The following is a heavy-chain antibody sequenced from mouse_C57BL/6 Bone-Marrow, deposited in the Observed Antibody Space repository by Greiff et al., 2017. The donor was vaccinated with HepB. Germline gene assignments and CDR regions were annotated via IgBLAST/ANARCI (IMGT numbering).Heavy chain of an antibody. J-gene: IGHJ4*01. D-gene: IGHD1-1*01. CDR3: ARTHYYGSSCAMDY. CDR1: GYSFTDYN. Sequence: VQLKESGPELVKPGASVKISCKASGYSFTDYNMNWVKQSNGKSLEWIGVINPNYGTTSYNQKFKGKATLTVDQSSSTAYMQLNSLTSEDSAVYYCARTHYYGSSCAMDYWGQGTSVTVSS. V-gene: IGHV1-39*01. CDR2: INPNYGTT.